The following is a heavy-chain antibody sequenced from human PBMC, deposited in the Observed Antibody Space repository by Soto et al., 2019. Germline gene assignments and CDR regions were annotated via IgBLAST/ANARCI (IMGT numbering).Heavy chain of an antibody. Sequence: SETLSLTCAVYGGSFSGYYWSWIRQPPGKGLEWIGEINHSGSTNYNPSLKSRVTISVDTSKNQFSLKLSSVTAADTAVYYCARADGCSSTSCSPKWFDPWGQGTLVAVS. D-gene: IGHD2-2*01. J-gene: IGHJ5*02. CDR1: GGSFSGYY. CDR2: INHSGST. V-gene: IGHV4-34*01. CDR3: ARADGCSSTSCSPKWFDP.